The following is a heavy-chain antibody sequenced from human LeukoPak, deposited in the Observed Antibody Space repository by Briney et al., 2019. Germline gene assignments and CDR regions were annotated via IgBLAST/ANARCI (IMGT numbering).Heavy chain of an antibody. D-gene: IGHD6-19*01. CDR2: IYSGGST. V-gene: IGHV3-66*01. Sequence: ETLSLTCTVSGGSISSSSYYWGWVRQAPGTGLEWVSVIYSGGSTYYADSVKGRFTISRDNSKNTLYLQMNSLRAEDTAVYYCAREGQWLVQYYFDYWGQGTLVTVSS. CDR3: AREGQWLVQYYFDY. J-gene: IGHJ4*02. CDR1: GGSISSSSYY.